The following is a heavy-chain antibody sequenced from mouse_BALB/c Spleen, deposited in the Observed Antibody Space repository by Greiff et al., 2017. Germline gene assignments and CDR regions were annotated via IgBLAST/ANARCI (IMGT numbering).Heavy chain of an antibody. CDR2: ISSGGST. J-gene: IGHJ3*01. CDR3: ARGYYGNAWFAY. D-gene: IGHD2-1*01. V-gene: IGHV5-6-5*01. Sequence: EVKLVESGGGLVQPGGSLKLSCAASGFTFSSYAMSWVRQTPEKRLEWVASISSGGSTYYPDSVKGRFTISRDNARNILYLQMSSLRSEDTAMYYCARGYYGNAWFAYWGQGTLVTVSA. CDR1: GFTFSSYA.